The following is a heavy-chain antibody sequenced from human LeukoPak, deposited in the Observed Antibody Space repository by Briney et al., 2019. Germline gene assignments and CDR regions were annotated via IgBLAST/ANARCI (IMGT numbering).Heavy chain of an antibody. D-gene: IGHD4-23*01. CDR2: ISAYNGNT. CDR1: GYTFTSHG. Sequence: GAAVKVSCKASGYTFTSHGISWVRQAPGLGLEWMGYISAYNGNTNYAQKFQDRVTMTTDTSTSTAYMELRSLRSDDTAVYYCAREWHRGNSGNDPFDIWGQGTMVTV. CDR3: AREWHRGNSGNDPFDI. V-gene: IGHV1-18*01. J-gene: IGHJ3*02.